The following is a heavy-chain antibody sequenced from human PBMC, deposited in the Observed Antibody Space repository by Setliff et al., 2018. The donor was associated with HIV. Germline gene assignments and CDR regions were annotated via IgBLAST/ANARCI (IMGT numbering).Heavy chain of an antibody. J-gene: IGHJ3*01. CDR2: IHPIDSDV. CDR3: ARVDDTSGHYFYIFDL. V-gene: IGHV5-51*01. CDR1: GYSFTSYW. D-gene: IGHD3-22*01. Sequence: GESLKISCQGSGYSFTSYWIGWVRQMPGKGLEWMGLIHPIDSDVRYNPSFEGQVTMSADKSISTAYLQWDSLKASDSAMYYCARVDDTSGHYFYIFDLWGQGTMVTV.